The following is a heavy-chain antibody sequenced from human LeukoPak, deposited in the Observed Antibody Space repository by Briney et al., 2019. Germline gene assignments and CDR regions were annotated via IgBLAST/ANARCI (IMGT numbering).Heavy chain of an antibody. D-gene: IGHD6-13*01. CDR1: GGSISSGSHY. CDR2: IYTSGST. Sequence: SQTLSLTCTVSGGSISSGSHYWSWIRQPAGKGLEWIGRIYTSGSTNYNPSLKSRVTISVDTSKNQFSLKLSSVTAADTAVYYCAREMGQQLAFYYYYYMDVWGKGTTVTVSS. J-gene: IGHJ6*03. CDR3: AREMGQQLAFYYYYYMDV. V-gene: IGHV4-61*02.